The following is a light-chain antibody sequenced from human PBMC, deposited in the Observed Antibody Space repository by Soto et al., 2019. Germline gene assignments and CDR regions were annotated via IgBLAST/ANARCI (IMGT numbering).Light chain of an antibody. Sequence: QSVLTQPPSASGTPGQTVSISCSGGSSNIGTNTVNWYQHLPRTAPKLLIFSNDERPSGVPDRFSGSKSSTSASLAISGLPCDDEADYYCETWDDGLNGVVFGGGTQLTVL. CDR2: SND. CDR1: SSNIGTNT. J-gene: IGLJ2*01. V-gene: IGLV1-44*01. CDR3: ETWDDGLNGVV.